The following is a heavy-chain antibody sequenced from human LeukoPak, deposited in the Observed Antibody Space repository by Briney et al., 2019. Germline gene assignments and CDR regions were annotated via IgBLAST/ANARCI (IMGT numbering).Heavy chain of an antibody. Sequence: ASVKVSCKASGYTFTSYGISWVRQAPGQGREWMGWISAYNGNTNYAQKLQGRVPMTTATSTSTAYLELRSLRSDATAVYYCPRFGFISPYDYCGQATLVTVSS. CDR2: ISAYNGNT. J-gene: IGHJ4*02. D-gene: IGHD3-10*01. V-gene: IGHV1-18*01. CDR1: GYTFTSYG. CDR3: PRFGFISPYDY.